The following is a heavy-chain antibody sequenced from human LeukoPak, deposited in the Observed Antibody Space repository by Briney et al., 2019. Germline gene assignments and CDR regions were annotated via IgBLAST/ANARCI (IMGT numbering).Heavy chain of an antibody. V-gene: IGHV3-20*01. D-gene: IGHD3-10*01. J-gene: IGHJ3*02. CDR2: TNWNGGST. CDR1: GFTFDDYG. CDR3: ATLWFGELSSFDI. Sequence: GGSLRLSCAASGFTFDDYGMSWVRQAPGKGLEWVSGTNWNGGSTGYADSVKGRFTISRDNAKNFLYLQMNSLRAEDTALYHCATLWFGELSSFDIWGQGTMVTVSS.